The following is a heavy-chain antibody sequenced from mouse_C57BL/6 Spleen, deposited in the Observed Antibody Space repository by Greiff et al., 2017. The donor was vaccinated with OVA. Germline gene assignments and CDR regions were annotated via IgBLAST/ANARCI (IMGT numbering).Heavy chain of an antibody. CDR1: GFTFSSYA. Sequence: EVKVVESGEGLVKPGGSLKLSCAASGFTFSSYAMSWVRQTPEKRLEWVAYISSGGDYIYYADTVKGRFTISRDNARNTLYLQMSSLKSEDTAMYYCTRSIYYDYDGYYFDYWGQGTTLTVSS. D-gene: IGHD2-4*01. J-gene: IGHJ2*01. CDR2: ISSGGDYI. CDR3: TRSIYYDYDGYYFDY. V-gene: IGHV5-9-1*02.